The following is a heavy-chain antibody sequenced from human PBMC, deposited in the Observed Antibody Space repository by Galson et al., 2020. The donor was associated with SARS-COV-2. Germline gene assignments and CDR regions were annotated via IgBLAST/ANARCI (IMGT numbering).Heavy chain of an antibody. Sequence: AGSLRLSCAASGFTFSSYTMNWVRQVPGKGLEWVSSITTSSTYITYADSAKGRFTISRDNAKNSLYLQMKSLRAGDTAVYFCARTGTPHYYYSYYMDVWGKGTAVTVS. V-gene: IGHV3-21*01. CDR1: GFTFSSYT. J-gene: IGHJ6*03. CDR3: ARTGTPHYYYSYYMDV. D-gene: IGHD6-13*01. CDR2: ITTSSTYI.